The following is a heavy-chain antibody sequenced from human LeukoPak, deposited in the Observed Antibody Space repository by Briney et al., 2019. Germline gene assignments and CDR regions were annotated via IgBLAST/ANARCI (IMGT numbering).Heavy chain of an antibody. J-gene: IGHJ4*02. CDR1: GGSISSYY. Sequence: SETLSLTCTVSGGSISSYYWSWIRQPPGKGLEWIGYIYYSGSTNYNPSLKSRVTISVDTSKNQFSLKLGSVTAADTAVYYCARGFLPTSKGNYFDYWGQGTLVTVSS. D-gene: IGHD5-12*01. CDR3: ARGFLPTSKGNYFDY. V-gene: IGHV4-59*01. CDR2: IYYSGST.